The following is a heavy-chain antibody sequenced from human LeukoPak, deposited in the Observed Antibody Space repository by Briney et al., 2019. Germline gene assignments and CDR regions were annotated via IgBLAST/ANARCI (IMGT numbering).Heavy chain of an antibody. Sequence: GGSLRLSCAASGFTFSSYAMHWVRQAPGKGLEYVSAISSNGGSTYYANSVKGRFAISRDNSKNTLYLQMGSLRAEDMAVYYCARDGMGATYYFDYWGQGTLVTVSS. V-gene: IGHV3-64*01. J-gene: IGHJ4*02. CDR1: GFTFSSYA. CDR3: ARDGMGATYYFDY. CDR2: ISSNGGST. D-gene: IGHD1-26*01.